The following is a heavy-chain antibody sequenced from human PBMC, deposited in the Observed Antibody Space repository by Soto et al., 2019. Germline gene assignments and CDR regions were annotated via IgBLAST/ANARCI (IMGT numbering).Heavy chain of an antibody. D-gene: IGHD2-15*01. CDR3: AKHGCSYPACYPYYYYVDV. Sequence: EVQLLESGGGLAQPGGSLRLSCAASGFTFSDSALSWVRQGTGKGLEWVSSVTVSGDTSYYADSVEGRITISRDNSKKTLYLQMNSLRADDTAVYYCAKHGCSYPACYPYYYYVDVWGEGATVTVSS. CDR2: VTVSGDTS. V-gene: IGHV3-23*01. CDR1: GFTFSDSA. J-gene: IGHJ6*03.